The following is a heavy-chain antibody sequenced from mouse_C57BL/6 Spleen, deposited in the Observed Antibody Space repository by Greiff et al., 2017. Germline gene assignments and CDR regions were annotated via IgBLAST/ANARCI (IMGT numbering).Heavy chain of an antibody. CDR1: GYTFTSYW. J-gene: IGHJ1*03. Sequence: VQLQESGAELVKPGASVKLSCKASGYTFTSYWMHWVKQRPGRGLEWIGRIDPNSGGTKYNEKFKSKATLTVDKPSSPAYMQLSSLTSEDSAVYYCARSHYYGSSYAGYFDVWGTGTTVTVSS. D-gene: IGHD1-1*01. CDR2: IDPNSGGT. CDR3: ARSHYYGSSYAGYFDV. V-gene: IGHV1-72*01.